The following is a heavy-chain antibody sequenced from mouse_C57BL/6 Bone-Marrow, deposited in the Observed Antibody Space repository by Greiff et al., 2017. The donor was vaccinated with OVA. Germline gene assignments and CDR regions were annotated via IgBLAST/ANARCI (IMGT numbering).Heavy chain of an antibody. CDR1: GYTFTSYW. V-gene: IGHV1-69*01. D-gene: IGHD2-4*01. CDR2: IDPSDSYT. J-gene: IGHJ3*01. Sequence: VQLQQPGAELVMPGASVKLSCKASGYTFTSYWMHWVKQRPGQGLEWIGEIDPSDSYTNYNQKFKGKSTLTVDKSSSTAYMQLSSQTSEDSAVYYCAREGLRSFAYWGQGTLVTVSA. CDR3: AREGLRSFAY.